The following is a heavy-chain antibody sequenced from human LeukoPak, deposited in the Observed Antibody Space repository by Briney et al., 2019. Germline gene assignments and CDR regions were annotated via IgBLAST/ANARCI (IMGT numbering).Heavy chain of an antibody. Sequence: SQTLSLTCAISGDSVNSAAWNWIRQSPSRGLEWLGRTYYRSKWYNDYAVSVKSRITINPDTSKNQFSLQLNSVTPEDTAVYYCARAPPYYGSGSYYNLESGRLYYYYYMDVWGKGTTVTISS. CDR2: TYYRSKWYN. CDR1: GDSVNSAA. J-gene: IGHJ6*03. V-gene: IGHV6-1*01. D-gene: IGHD3-10*01. CDR3: ARAPPYYGSGSYYNLESGRLYYYYYMDV.